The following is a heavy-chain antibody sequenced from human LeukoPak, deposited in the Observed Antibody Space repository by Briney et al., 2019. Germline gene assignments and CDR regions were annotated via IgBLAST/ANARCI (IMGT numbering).Heavy chain of an antibody. Sequence: ASEKVSCKASGGTFSSYAISWVRQAPGQGLEWMGGIIPIFGTANYAQKFQGRVTITADESTSTAYMELSSLRSEDTAVYYCASENYYDSSGEIDYWGQGTLVTVSS. V-gene: IGHV1-69*13. J-gene: IGHJ4*02. CDR1: GGTFSSYA. D-gene: IGHD3-22*01. CDR2: IIPIFGTA. CDR3: ASENYYDSSGEIDY.